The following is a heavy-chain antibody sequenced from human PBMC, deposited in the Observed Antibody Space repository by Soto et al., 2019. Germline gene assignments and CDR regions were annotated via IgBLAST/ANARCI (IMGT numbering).Heavy chain of an antibody. CDR1: GFTFSSYG. J-gene: IGHJ4*02. D-gene: IGHD3-10*01. CDR3: ARVEGFGELSLSTPLDY. V-gene: IGHV3-33*01. Sequence: GGSLRLSCAASGFTFSSYGMHWVRQAPGKGLEWVAVIWYDGSNKYYADSVKGRFTISRDNSKNTLYLQMNSLRAEDTAVYYCARVEGFGELSLSTPLDYWGQGTLVTVSS. CDR2: IWYDGSNK.